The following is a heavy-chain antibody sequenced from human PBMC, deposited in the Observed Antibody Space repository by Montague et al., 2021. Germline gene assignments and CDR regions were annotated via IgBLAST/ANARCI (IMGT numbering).Heavy chain of an antibody. J-gene: IGHJ5*02. CDR2: IYSSGST. CDR1: GGSISRSSYD. D-gene: IGHD2-8*01. Sequence: ETLSLTCTVSGGSISRSSYDWGWIRQPPGKGLEWIGRIYSSGSTYYNPSLKSRVTISADTSKNQFSLKLSSVTAADTAVYYCTRPGGYCTNDTCYFWFAPWGQGILVTVFS. CDR3: TRPGGYCTNDTCYFWFAP. V-gene: IGHV4-39*01.